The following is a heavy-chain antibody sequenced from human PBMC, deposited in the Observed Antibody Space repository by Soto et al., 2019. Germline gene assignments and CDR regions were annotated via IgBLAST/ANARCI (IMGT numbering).Heavy chain of an antibody. CDR2: IIPSSGST. D-gene: IGHD1-26*01. CDR1: GYSFTDYH. J-gene: IGHJ4*02. CDR3: ARDQYSGSFLY. V-gene: IGHV1-2*02. Sequence: ASVKFSCKASGYSFTDYHMHWLRQAPGQGVEWVGWIIPSSGSTNYAQKFQGRVTMTRDTSITTAYMELRRLTSDDTAVYYCARDQYSGSFLYWGQGTLVTVSS.